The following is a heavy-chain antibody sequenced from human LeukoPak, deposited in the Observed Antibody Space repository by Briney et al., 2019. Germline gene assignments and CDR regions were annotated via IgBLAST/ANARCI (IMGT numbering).Heavy chain of an antibody. CDR2: IYPRDGST. CDR1: GYSFTSNY. V-gene: IGHV1-46*01. CDR3: ARDQEAFDY. J-gene: IGHJ4*01. Sequence: ASVKVSCTASGYSFTSNYIHWVRQAPGQGLEWMGMIYPRDGSTSYAQKFQGRVTVTRDTSTSTVHMELSGLRFEDTAVYYCARDQEAFDYWGQETWSPSPQ.